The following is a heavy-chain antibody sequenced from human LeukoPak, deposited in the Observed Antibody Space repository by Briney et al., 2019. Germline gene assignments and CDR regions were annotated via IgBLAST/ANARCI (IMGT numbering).Heavy chain of an antibody. CDR2: INPNIGGT. J-gene: IGHJ6*02. D-gene: IGHD2-2*01. Sequence: ASVKVSCKASGYMFTGNYMHWVRQAPGQGLEWMGWINPNIGGTNYAQKFQGRVTMTRDTSIGTAYLEMSRLRSDDTAVYYCVRDHCTSNDCYEEQYYGLGVWGQGTTVTVSS. CDR1: GYMFTGNY. V-gene: IGHV1-2*02. CDR3: VRDHCTSNDCYEEQYYGLGV.